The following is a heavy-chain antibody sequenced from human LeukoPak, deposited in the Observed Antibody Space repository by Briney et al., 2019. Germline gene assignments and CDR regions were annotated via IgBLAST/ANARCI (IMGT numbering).Heavy chain of an antibody. V-gene: IGHV1-18*01. D-gene: IGHD6-13*01. CDR3: AREPTPGIAARRFDP. Sequence: GASVKVSCKASGYIFTSYGISWVRQAPGQGLEWMGWISGSNGNTNYAQKLQGRVTMTTDTSTNTAYMELRSLRSDDTAVYYCAREPTPGIAARRFDPWGQGTLVTVSS. J-gene: IGHJ5*02. CDR2: ISGSNGNT. CDR1: GYIFTSYG.